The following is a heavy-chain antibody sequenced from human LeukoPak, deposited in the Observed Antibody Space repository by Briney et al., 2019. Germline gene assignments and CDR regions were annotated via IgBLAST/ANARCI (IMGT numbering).Heavy chain of an antibody. CDR3: ARYGDSRPGVWYFDL. CDR2: IYYSGST. D-gene: IGHD4-17*01. CDR1: GGSIGSYY. Sequence: SETLSLTCTVSGGSIGSYYWSWIRQPPGKGLEWIGYIYYSGSTNYNPSLKSRVTISVDTSKNQFSLKLSSVTAADTAVYYCARYGDSRPGVWYFDLWGRGTLVTVPS. V-gene: IGHV4-59*01. J-gene: IGHJ2*01.